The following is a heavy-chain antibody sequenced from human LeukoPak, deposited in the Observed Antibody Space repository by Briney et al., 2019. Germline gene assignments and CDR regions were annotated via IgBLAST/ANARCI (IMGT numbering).Heavy chain of an antibody. Sequence: GGSLRLSCAASGFTFSNYEMNWVRQAPGKGLEWVSYISSSGSTIYYADSVKGRFTISRDNSKSTLYLQMNSLRAEDTAVYYCAKGGVATMKDGYNYYYYYMEVWGRGTTVTVYS. J-gene: IGHJ6*03. CDR2: ISSSGSTI. CDR3: AKGGVATMKDGYNYYYYYMEV. CDR1: GFTFSNYE. D-gene: IGHD5-24*01. V-gene: IGHV3-48*03.